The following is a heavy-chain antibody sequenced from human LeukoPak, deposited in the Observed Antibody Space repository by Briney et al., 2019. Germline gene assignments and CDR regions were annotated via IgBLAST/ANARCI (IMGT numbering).Heavy chain of an antibody. V-gene: IGHV1-2*02. Sequence: ASVKVSCKAPGYTFTSYYMHWVRQAPGQGLEWMGWIVVDSGATNYAPKFQGRVTMTRDTSISTAYMELSGLRSDDTALYYCTRDGVPAPEEFDYWGQGTLVTVSS. D-gene: IGHD2-2*01. CDR1: GYTFTSYY. CDR2: IVVDSGAT. CDR3: TRDGVPAPEEFDY. J-gene: IGHJ4*02.